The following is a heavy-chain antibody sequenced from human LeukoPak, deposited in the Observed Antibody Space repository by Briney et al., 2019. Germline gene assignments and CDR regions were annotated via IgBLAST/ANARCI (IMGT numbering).Heavy chain of an antibody. CDR1: GGSFSGYY. Sequence: SESLSLTCAVYGGSFSGYYWSWIRQPPGKGLEWIGEINHSGSTNYNPSLKSRVTISVDTSKNQFSLKLSSVTAADTAVYYCARGLDYWGQGTLVTVSS. V-gene: IGHV4-34*01. CDR3: ARGLDY. J-gene: IGHJ4*02. CDR2: INHSGST.